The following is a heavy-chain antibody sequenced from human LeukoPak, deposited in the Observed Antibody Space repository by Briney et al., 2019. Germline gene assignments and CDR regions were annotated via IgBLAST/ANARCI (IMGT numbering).Heavy chain of an antibody. CDR1: GFTFSSYA. D-gene: IGHD2-2*01. CDR3: AKFMCSSTSCFPDY. CDR2: ISGSGGST. V-gene: IGHV3-23*01. Sequence: TGGSLRLSCAASGFTFSSYAMSWVRQAPGKGLEWVSAISGSGGSTYYADSVKGRFTISRDNSKNTLYLQMNSLRAEDTAVYYCAKFMCSSTSCFPDYWGQGTLVTVSS. J-gene: IGHJ4*02.